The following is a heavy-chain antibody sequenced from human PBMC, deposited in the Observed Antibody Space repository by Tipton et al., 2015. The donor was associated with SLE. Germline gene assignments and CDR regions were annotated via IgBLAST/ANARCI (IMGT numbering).Heavy chain of an antibody. V-gene: IGHV4-34*01. CDR1: GGSFSGYY. Sequence: TLSLTCAVYGGSFSGYYWSWIRQPPGRGLEWIGEINHSGSTNYNPSLKSRVTISVDTSKNQFSLKLSSVTAADTAVYYCARERIAVAGRDYYGMDVWGQGTTVTVSS. J-gene: IGHJ6*02. D-gene: IGHD6-19*01. CDR2: INHSGST. CDR3: ARERIAVAGRDYYGMDV.